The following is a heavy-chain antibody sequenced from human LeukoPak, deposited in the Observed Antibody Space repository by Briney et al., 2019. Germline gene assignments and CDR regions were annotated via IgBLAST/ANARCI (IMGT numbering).Heavy chain of an antibody. J-gene: IGHJ4*02. V-gene: IGHV3-33*06. Sequence: GGSLRLSCAASGFTFSSYGMHWVRQAPGKGLEWVAVVWYDGSNKYYADSVKGRFTISRDNSKNTLYLLMNSLRAEDTAVYYCAKDLSLGAIDYWGQGTLVTVSS. D-gene: IGHD1-26*01. CDR3: AKDLSLGAIDY. CDR2: VWYDGSNK. CDR1: GFTFSSYG.